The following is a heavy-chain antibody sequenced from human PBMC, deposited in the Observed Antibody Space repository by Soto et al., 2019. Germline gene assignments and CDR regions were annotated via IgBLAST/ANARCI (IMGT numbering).Heavy chain of an antibody. V-gene: IGHV1-3*01. CDR1: GYTFSTYA. J-gene: IGHJ4*02. CDR3: ARSKWFGDILVLDY. Sequence: QGQLVQSGAEVKKPGASVRVSCKASGYTFSTYAMHWVRQAPGQRLEGMGWINGGSGNTKYSQRFQGRVTITRDTSATTAYMELRSLRSEDTAVYYCARSKWFGDILVLDYWGPGTLVTVSS. D-gene: IGHD3-10*01. CDR2: INGGSGNT.